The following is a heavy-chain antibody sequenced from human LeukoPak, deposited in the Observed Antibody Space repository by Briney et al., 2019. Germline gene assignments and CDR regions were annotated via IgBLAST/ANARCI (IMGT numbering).Heavy chain of an antibody. Sequence: GESLKISCKGSGYSFTSYWIGWVRQMPGKGPEWMGIIYPGDSDTRYSPSFQGQVTISADKSISTAYLQWSSLKASDTAMYYCARLWSSSWYWSQPDLSYYMDVWGKGTTVTISS. J-gene: IGHJ6*03. CDR2: IYPGDSDT. CDR3: ARLWSSSWYWSQPDLSYYMDV. CDR1: GYSFTSYW. D-gene: IGHD6-13*01. V-gene: IGHV5-51*01.